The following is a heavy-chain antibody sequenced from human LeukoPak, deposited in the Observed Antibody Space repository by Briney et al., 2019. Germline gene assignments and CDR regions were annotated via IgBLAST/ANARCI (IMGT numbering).Heavy chain of an antibody. D-gene: IGHD3-9*01. CDR1: GGSIAIRNYY. V-gene: IGHV4-39*07. J-gene: IGHJ5*02. CDR3: ARRSRYFDLRRFDP. CDR2: VYSSGSV. Sequence: KPSETLSLTCAVSGGSIAIRNYYWAWIRQSPGRGLEWLGSVYSSGSVYYNPSLKSRVTISVDTSKNQFSLKLSSVTAADTAAYYCARRSRYFDLRRFDPWGQGTLVTVSS.